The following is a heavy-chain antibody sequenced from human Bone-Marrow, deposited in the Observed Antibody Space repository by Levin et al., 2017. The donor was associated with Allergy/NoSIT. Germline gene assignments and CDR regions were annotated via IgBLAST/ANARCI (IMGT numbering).Heavy chain of an antibody. CDR2: ISSGGNDI. CDR1: GFTFSTFG. D-gene: IGHD3-16*01. J-gene: IGHJ6*02. V-gene: IGHV3-21*01. Sequence: SCAASGFTFSTFGVNWVRQIPGKGLEWVASISSGGNDIYYADSVKGRFTISRDNVKHSLYLQMNSLRAEHTAVYYCARDRTFGILRNYGLGVWGQGTTVTVSS. CDR3: ARDRTFGILRNYGLGV.